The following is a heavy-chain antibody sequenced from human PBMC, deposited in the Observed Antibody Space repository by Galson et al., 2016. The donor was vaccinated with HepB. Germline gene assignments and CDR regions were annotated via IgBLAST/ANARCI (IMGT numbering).Heavy chain of an antibody. D-gene: IGHD5-12*01. CDR3: ARDLGYSDDLGDS. V-gene: IGHV3-7*03. Sequence: SLRLSCAASGFTFSSYWMTWVRQAPGKGLGWVANIKQDGSEKHYADSVKGRFTISRDDSKNSLYLQMKSLRAEDTAVYYCARDLGYSDDLGDSWGQGTLVTVSS. CDR1: GFTFSSYW. J-gene: IGHJ4*02. CDR2: IKQDGSEK.